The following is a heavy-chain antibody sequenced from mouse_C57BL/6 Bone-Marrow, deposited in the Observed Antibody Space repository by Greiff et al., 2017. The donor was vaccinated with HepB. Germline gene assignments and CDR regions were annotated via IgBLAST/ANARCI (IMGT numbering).Heavy chain of an antibody. D-gene: IGHD2-1*01. V-gene: IGHV1-4*01. J-gene: IGHJ2*01. Sequence: QVQLQQSGAELVRPGASVKMSCKASGYTFTSYTMHWVKQRPGQGLEWIGYINPSSGYTKYNQKFKDKATLTADKSSSTAYMQLSSLTSEDSAVYYCARWADGNPFDYGDRGTALTVSS. CDR3: ARWADGNPFDY. CDR1: GYTFTSYT. CDR2: INPSSGYT.